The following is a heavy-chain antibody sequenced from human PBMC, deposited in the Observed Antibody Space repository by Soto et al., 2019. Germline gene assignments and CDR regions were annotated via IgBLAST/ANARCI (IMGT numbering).Heavy chain of an antibody. CDR1: GYTFFTYD. CDR2: ISTYSGDT. D-gene: IGHD3-22*01. J-gene: IGHJ5*02. CDR3: ASRHGPMNAENWCDP. Sequence: QVHLVQSGVEVKNPGASVKVSCKASGYTFFTYDISWVRQAPGQGLEWMGWISTYSGDTKYAQKFKGRVTMTTAKSTTTAYMAQRSVRYYDTGVYYCASRHGPMNAENWCDPWGQGTLVTVSS. V-gene: IGHV1-18*01.